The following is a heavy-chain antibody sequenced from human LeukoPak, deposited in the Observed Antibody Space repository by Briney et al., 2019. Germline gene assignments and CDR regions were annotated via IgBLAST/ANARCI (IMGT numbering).Heavy chain of an antibody. J-gene: IGHJ4*02. CDR2: IIPIFGTA. D-gene: IGHD1-26*01. CDR3: ARGGSGSYLYYFDY. V-gene: IGHV1-69*13. Sequence: SVRVSCKASGGTFSSYAISWVRQAPGQGLEWMGGIIPIFGTANYAQKFQGRVTIIADESTSTAYMELSSLRSEDTAVYYCARGGSGSYLYYFDYWGQGTLVTVSS. CDR1: GGTFSSYA.